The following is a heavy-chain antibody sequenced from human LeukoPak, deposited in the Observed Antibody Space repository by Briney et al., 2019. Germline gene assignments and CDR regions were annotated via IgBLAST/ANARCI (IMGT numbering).Heavy chain of an antibody. J-gene: IGHJ5*02. CDR2: IYTSGST. D-gene: IGHD3-10*01. CDR3: ARGGFSLVRGVITWFDP. V-gene: IGHV4-4*07. Sequence: SETLSLTCTVSGGSISSYYWSWIRQPAGKGLEWIGRIYTSGSTNYNPSLKSRVTMSVDTSKNQFSLKLSSVTAADTAVYYCARGGFSLVRGVITWFDPWGQGTLVTVSS. CDR1: GGSISSYY.